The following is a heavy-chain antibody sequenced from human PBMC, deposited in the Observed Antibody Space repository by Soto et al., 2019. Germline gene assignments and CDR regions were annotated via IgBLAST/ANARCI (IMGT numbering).Heavy chain of an antibody. CDR2: IYPGDSDT. D-gene: IGHD6-19*01. V-gene: IGHV5-51*01. Sequence: PRESLKISCKGSGYSFTSYWIGWVRQMPGKGLEWMGIIYPGDSDTRYSPSFQGQVTISADKSISTAYLQRSSLKASDTAMYYCARQKGIAVAGYYYYYYMDVWGKGTTVTVSS. J-gene: IGHJ6*03. CDR3: ARQKGIAVAGYYYYYYMDV. CDR1: GYSFTSYW.